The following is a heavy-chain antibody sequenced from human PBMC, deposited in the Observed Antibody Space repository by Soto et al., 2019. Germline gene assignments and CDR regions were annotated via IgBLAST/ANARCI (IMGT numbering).Heavy chain of an antibody. D-gene: IGHD1-1*01. CDR1: GYSFISYG. Sequence: ASVKVSCKGLGYSFISYGISWVRQAPGQGLEWMGWISAYSGNTNYVQKFQGRVAMTTDTSTSTAYLDLRSLKSDDTAVYYCARDHSMTGNRRGTPVMAVWGQGTTVTVSS. CDR3: ARDHSMTGNRRGTPVMAV. CDR2: ISAYSGNT. J-gene: IGHJ6*02. V-gene: IGHV1-18*04.